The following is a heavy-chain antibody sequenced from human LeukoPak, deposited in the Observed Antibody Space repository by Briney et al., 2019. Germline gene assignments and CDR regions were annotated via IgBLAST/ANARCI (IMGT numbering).Heavy chain of an antibody. D-gene: IGHD1-26*01. Sequence: SETLSLTCTVSGGALTMTPYSCPWVRKSPGQGLEGIVILYYLGYTYYDPSLDGRVNISLHTSISHFFLRLHSVTAADTAVYYCPRGRGPSGLTTCSHEDDAFDLWGRGTMVTVSS. J-gene: IGHJ3*01. CDR3: PRGRGPSGLTTCSHEDDAFDL. V-gene: IGHV4-39*02. CDR2: LYYLGYT. CDR1: GGALTMTPYS.